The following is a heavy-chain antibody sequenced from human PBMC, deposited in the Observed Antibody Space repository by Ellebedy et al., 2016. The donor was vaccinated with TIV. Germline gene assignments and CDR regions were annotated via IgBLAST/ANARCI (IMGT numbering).Heavy chain of an antibody. Sequence: GGSLRLXXAASGFTFSDYYMSWVRQAPGKGLEWVSYISNGGTIYYADSVKGRFTISRDNAKNTLYLQMNSLRAEDTAVYYCAREGRITMVRGVSSPFDYWGQGTLVTVSS. CDR2: ISNGGTI. CDR3: AREGRITMVRGVSSPFDY. V-gene: IGHV3-69-1*01. CDR1: GFTFSDYY. D-gene: IGHD3-10*01. J-gene: IGHJ4*02.